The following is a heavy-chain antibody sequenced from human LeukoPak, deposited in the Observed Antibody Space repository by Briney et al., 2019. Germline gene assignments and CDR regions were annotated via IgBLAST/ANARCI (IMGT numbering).Heavy chain of an antibody. CDR1: GFTFSSYA. D-gene: IGHD3-22*01. CDR2: ISYDGSNK. V-gene: IGHV3-30*04. J-gene: IGHJ4*02. CDR3: VRDRDSTGYYDY. Sequence: GGSLRLSCAASGFTFSSYAMHWVRQAPGKGLEWVAVISYDGSNKYYADSVKGRFTISRDNSKNTLYLQMNSLRAEDTAVYYCVRDRDSTGYYDYWGQGTLVTVSS.